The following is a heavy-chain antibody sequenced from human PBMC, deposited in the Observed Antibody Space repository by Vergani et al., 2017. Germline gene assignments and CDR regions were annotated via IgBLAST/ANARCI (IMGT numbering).Heavy chain of an antibody. CDR2: IGSSGPYI. V-gene: IGHV3-21*06. CDR1: GFTFSDFS. CDR3: ARDCTSGGCPDNYGMDV. J-gene: IGHJ6*02. Sequence: EVQLLESGGGLVQPGGSLRLSCAASGFTFSDFSMSWVRQAPGKGLEWVAFIGSSGPYINYADSVKGRSIISRDNTNNSLFLQLRSLRAEDAAVYYCARDCTSGGCPDNYGMDVWGQGATVTVSS. D-gene: IGHD2-8*01.